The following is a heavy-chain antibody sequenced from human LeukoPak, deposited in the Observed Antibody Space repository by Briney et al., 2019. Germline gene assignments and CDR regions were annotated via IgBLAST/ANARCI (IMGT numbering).Heavy chain of an antibody. D-gene: IGHD6-13*01. Sequence: GGSLRLSCVASGFTFTNYTMNWVRQAPGKGLEWVSCISSNSNNIHYVGSLKGRFTVSRDNAKNSLYLQMNSLRVEDTAVYYCARGLNRFSSSWYRLAYWGQGTLVTVSS. CDR3: ARGLNRFSSSWYRLAY. CDR2: ISSNSNNI. J-gene: IGHJ4*02. CDR1: GFTFTNYT. V-gene: IGHV3-21*01.